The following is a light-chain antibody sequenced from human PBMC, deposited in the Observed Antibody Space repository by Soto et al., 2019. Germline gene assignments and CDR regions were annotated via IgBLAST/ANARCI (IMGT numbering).Light chain of an antibody. CDR2: TNI. V-gene: IGLV1-40*01. J-gene: IGLJ2*01. CDR3: QSYDSSLSGYVI. Sequence: QSVLTQPPSVSGAPGQRVTISCTGSSSNIGAGFEVHWYQQLPGTAPKLLIYTNINRPSGVPDRFSGSRSGTSASLAITGLQAEDEADDYCQSYDSSLSGYVIFGGGTQLTVL. CDR1: SSNIGAGFE.